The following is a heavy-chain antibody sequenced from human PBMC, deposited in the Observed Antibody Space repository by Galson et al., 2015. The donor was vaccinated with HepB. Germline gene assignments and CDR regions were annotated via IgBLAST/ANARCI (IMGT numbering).Heavy chain of an antibody. Sequence: SLRLSCTASGFTFGFYGMHWVRQAPGKGLEWVALIWFDGSNTYYADSVKGRFTASRDNSNNTLYLQMNRLRVEDTAVYYCARDMFAYAQWLVPVDSWGQGTLVTVSS. CDR1: GFTFGFYG. D-gene: IGHD6-19*01. J-gene: IGHJ4*02. CDR3: ARDMFAYAQWLVPVDS. V-gene: IGHV3-33*01. CDR2: IWFDGSNT.